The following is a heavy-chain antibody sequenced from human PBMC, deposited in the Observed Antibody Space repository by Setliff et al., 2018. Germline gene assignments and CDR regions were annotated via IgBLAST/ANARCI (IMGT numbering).Heavy chain of an antibody. V-gene: IGHV3-20*04. CDR2: ISWNGGSR. Sequence: GGSLRLSCAASGFNFNNFGMTWIRQAPGKGLEWVSDISWNGGSRGYADAVKGRFTISRDNAKKSLYLHMNNLRDEDTAVFYCVPGRGSWGQGALVTVSS. D-gene: IGHD6-25*01. CDR3: VPGRGS. CDR1: GFNFNNFG. J-gene: IGHJ5*02.